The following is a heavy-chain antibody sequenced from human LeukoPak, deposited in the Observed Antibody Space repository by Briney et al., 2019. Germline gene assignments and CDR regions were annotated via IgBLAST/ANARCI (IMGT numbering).Heavy chain of an antibody. CDR1: GFTFSSYA. V-gene: IGHV3-23*01. CDR2: ISGSGGST. J-gene: IGHJ4*02. D-gene: IGHD5-24*01. Sequence: GGSLRLSCAASGFTFSSYAMSWVRQAPGKGLEWVSAISGSGGSTYYADSVKGRFTISRDNSKNTLYLQMNSLRAEDTAVYYCAKPIWDGYNYGLFDYWGQGTLVTVSS. CDR3: AKPIWDGYNYGLFDY.